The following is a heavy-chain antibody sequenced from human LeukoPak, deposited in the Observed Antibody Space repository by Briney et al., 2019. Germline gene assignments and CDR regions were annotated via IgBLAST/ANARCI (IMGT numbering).Heavy chain of an antibody. CDR2: IGAYNGAT. Sequence: ASVKVSCKPSGYTFTSFGISWVRQAPGRGLEWMGWIGAYNGATNYAQKFQGRVTMTTDTSTSTAYMDLRSLRSDDTAVYYCTRDHCRGDNCPSFDYWGQGTLVTVSS. CDR3: TRDHCRGDNCPSFDY. D-gene: IGHD2-15*01. CDR1: GYTFTSFG. V-gene: IGHV1-18*04. J-gene: IGHJ4*02.